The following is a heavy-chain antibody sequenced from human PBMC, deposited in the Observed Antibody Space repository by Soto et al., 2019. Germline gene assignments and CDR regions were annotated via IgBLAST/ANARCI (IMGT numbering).Heavy chain of an antibody. CDR1: GDSISSYY. CDR3: ARGSSNWAYYFDF. Sequence: PSETLSLTCTVSGDSISSYYWSWIRQPPGKGLEWIGYIYYSGSTNYNPSLKSRVTISVDTSKNQFSLKLSSVTAADTAVYYCARGSSNWAYYFDFWGQGTLVTVSS. D-gene: IGHD6-13*01. V-gene: IGHV4-59*01. CDR2: IYYSGST. J-gene: IGHJ4*02.